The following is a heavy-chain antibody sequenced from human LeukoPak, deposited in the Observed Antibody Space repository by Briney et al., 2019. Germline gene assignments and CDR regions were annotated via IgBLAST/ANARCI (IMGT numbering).Heavy chain of an antibody. Sequence: ASVKVSCKASGYTFTGHYMHWVRQAPGPGLEWMGWINPNSGGTNYAQKFQGRVTMTRDTSISTAYMELSRLRSDDTAVYYCARGSFPLELPEYNCFDPWGQGTLVTVSS. J-gene: IGHJ5*02. CDR1: GYTFTGHY. D-gene: IGHD1-7*01. CDR3: ARGSFPLELPEYNCFDP. V-gene: IGHV1-2*02. CDR2: INPNSGGT.